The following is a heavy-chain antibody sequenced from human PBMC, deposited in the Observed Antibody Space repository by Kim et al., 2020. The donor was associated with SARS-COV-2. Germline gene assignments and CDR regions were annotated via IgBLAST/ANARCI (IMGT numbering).Heavy chain of an antibody. CDR3: ARLYDRSGYSGY. J-gene: IGHJ4*02. Sequence: NYAQKFQGRVTMTRDTSISTAYMELSRLRSDDTAVYYCARLYDRSGYSGYWGQGTLVTVSS. V-gene: IGHV1-2*02. D-gene: IGHD3-22*01.